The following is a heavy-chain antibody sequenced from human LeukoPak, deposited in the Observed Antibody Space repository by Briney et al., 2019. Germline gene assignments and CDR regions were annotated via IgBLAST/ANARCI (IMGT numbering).Heavy chain of an antibody. CDR2: IYYSGST. CDR1: GGSISSYY. D-gene: IGHD3-16*01. J-gene: IGHJ4*02. V-gene: IGHV4-59*01. CDR3: ARVRPYAYPVPDY. Sequence: PSETLSLTCTVSGGSISSYYWSWIRQPPGKGLGWIGYIYYSGSTNYNPSLKSRVTISVDTSKNQFSLKLSSVTAADTAVYYCARVRPYAYPVPDYWGQGTLVTVSS.